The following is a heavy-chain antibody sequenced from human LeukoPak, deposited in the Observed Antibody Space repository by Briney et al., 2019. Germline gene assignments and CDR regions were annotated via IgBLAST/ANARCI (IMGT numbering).Heavy chain of an antibody. CDR3: ASLYYYDSSGYYPLPFDY. J-gene: IGHJ4*02. D-gene: IGHD3-22*01. CDR1: GGTFSSYA. Sequence: SVKVSCKASGGTFSSYAISWVRQAPGQGLEWMGGIIPIFGTANYAQKFQGRVTITADESTSTAYMELSSLRSEDTAVYYCASLYYYDSSGYYPLPFDYWGQGTLVTVSS. V-gene: IGHV1-69*13. CDR2: IIPIFGTA.